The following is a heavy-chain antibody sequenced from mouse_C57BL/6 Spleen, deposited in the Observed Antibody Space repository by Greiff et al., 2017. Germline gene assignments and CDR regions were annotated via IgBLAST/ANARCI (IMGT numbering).Heavy chain of an antibody. V-gene: IGHV1-72*01. Sequence: QVQLQQPGAELVKPGASVKLSCKASGYTFTSYWMHWVKQRPGRGLEWIGRIDPNSGGTKYNEKFKSKATLTVDKPSSTAYMQLRRLTSEDSAVYYCARSITTVVATDAMDYWGQGTSVTVSS. J-gene: IGHJ4*01. CDR3: ARSITTVVATDAMDY. D-gene: IGHD1-1*01. CDR1: GYTFTSYW. CDR2: IDPNSGGT.